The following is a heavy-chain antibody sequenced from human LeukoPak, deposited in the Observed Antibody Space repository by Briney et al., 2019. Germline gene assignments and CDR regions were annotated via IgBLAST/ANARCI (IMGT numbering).Heavy chain of an antibody. CDR2: IIPIFGTA. CDR1: GGTFSSYA. D-gene: IGHD2-2*02. CDR3: ARRYCSSTSCYSNWFDP. V-gene: IGHV1-69*05. J-gene: IGHJ5*02. Sequence: ASVKVSCKASGGTFSSYAISWVRQAPGQGLEWMGGIIPIFGTANYAQKFQGRVTITTDESTSTAYMELSSLRSEDTAVYYCARRYCSSTSCYSNWFDPWGQGTLVTVSS.